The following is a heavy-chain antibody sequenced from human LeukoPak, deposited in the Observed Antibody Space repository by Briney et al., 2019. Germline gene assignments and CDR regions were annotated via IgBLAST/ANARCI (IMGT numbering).Heavy chain of an antibody. CDR1: GFTFNSYS. J-gene: IGHJ6*03. CDR2: ISSSGNYI. CDR3: ARDRRSSWYHLLEAYYYYMDV. Sequence: GGSLRLSCAASGFTFNSYSMNWVRQAPGKGLEWVSFISSSGNYIYYADSVKGRFTISRDNAKNSLYLQMNSLRAEDTAVYYCARDRRSSWYHLLEAYYYYMDVWGKGTTVTVAS. V-gene: IGHV3-21*01. D-gene: IGHD6-13*01.